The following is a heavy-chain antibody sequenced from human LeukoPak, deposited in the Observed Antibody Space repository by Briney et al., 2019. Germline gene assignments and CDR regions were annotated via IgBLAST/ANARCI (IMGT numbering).Heavy chain of an antibody. CDR2: IIPIFGTA. Sequence: SVKVSCKASGGTFSSYAISWVRQAPGQGLEWMGGIIPIFGTANYAQKFQGRVTITTDESTSTAYMELSGLSSEDTAVYYCARDASIAARPLYYWGQGTLVTVSS. J-gene: IGHJ4*02. V-gene: IGHV1-69*05. CDR1: GGTFSSYA. CDR3: ARDASIAARPLYY. D-gene: IGHD6-6*01.